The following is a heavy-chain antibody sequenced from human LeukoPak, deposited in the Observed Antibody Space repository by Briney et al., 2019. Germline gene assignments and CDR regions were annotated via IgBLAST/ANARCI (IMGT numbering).Heavy chain of an antibody. J-gene: IGHJ3*02. Sequence: ASVKVSCKASGYPFTSYGITWVRQAPAQGLDGMGWISVYNCNTNYAQKLQCRVTITTDTSTYTVYMELRSLRSDDTAVYYCARKGYTSTGGLAAFDIWGHGTMVTVSS. CDR2: ISVYNCNT. V-gene: IGHV1-18*04. D-gene: IGHD6-13*01. CDR3: ARKGYTSTGGLAAFDI. CDR1: GYPFTSYG.